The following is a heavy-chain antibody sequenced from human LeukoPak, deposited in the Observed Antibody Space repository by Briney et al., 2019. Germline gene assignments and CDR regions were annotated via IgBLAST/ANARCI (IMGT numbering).Heavy chain of an antibody. Sequence: ASVKVSCKTSGYTFTGYYMHWVRPAPGQGLEWMAWINPNSGGTNSAQKFQGRITVTRDTSISTAYMESSSLRSDDTAVYNCASALIAVDGTSFDSWGQGTLVTVSS. J-gene: IGHJ4*02. D-gene: IGHD6-19*01. CDR2: INPNSGGT. CDR1: GYTFTGYY. CDR3: ASALIAVDGTSFDS. V-gene: IGHV1-2*02.